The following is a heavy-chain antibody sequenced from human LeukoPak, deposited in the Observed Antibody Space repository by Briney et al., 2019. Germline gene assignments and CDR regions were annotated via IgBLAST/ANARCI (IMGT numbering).Heavy chain of an antibody. Sequence: SVKVSCKASGFTFTSSAVQWVRQARGQRLERIGWIVVGSGNTNYAQKFQERVTITRDMSTSTAYMELSSLRSEDTAVYYCAADYYYDSSGFHFDYWGQGTLVTVSS. CDR2: IVVGSGNT. CDR3: AADYYYDSSGFHFDY. V-gene: IGHV1-58*01. J-gene: IGHJ4*02. D-gene: IGHD3-22*01. CDR1: GFTFTSSA.